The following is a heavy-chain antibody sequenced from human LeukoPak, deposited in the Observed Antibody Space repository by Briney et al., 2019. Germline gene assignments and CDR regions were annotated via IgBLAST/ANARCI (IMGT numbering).Heavy chain of an antibody. V-gene: IGHV4-59*01. D-gene: IGHD3-22*01. Sequence: SETLSLTCSVSGASISGYYWSWIRQPPGKGLEWIGYIYHSGSTNYNPSLKSRVTISLDTSKSQFSMNLSSVTAADTAVYYCARCWTWDDSSDYCSSGGPRVAFDIWGQGTMVSVSS. CDR2: IYHSGST. CDR3: ARCWTWDDSSDYCSSGGPRVAFDI. CDR1: GASISGYY. J-gene: IGHJ3*02.